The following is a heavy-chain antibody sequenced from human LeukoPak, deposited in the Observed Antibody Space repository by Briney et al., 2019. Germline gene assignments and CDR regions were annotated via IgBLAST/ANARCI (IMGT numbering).Heavy chain of an antibody. V-gene: IGHV3-53*01. CDR1: GFTLSSNY. D-gene: IGHD2-2*01. Sequence: RGSLRLSCAASGFTLSSNYMSWVGPAGGKALEGVSVIYSGGSTYYADSVKGRFTISRDNSKNTLYLQMNSLRAEDTAVYYCARTGVVPAAISDYYYGMDVWGQGTTVTVSS. CDR2: IYSGGST. J-gene: IGHJ6*02. CDR3: ARTGVVPAAISDYYYGMDV.